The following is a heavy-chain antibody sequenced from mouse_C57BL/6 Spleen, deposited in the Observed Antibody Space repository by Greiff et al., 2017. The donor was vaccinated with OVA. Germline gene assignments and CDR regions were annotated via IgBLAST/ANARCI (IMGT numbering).Heavy chain of an antibody. J-gene: IGHJ1*03. V-gene: IGHV7-3*01. Sequence: DVHLVESGGGLVQPGGSLSLSCAASGFTFTDYYMSWVRQPPGKALEWLGFIRNKANGYTTEYSASVKGRFTISRDNSQSILYLQMNALRAEASATYYCARYGSSRDWYFDVWGTGTTVTVSS. CDR2: IRNKANGYTT. CDR1: GFTFTDYY. D-gene: IGHD1-1*01. CDR3: ARYGSSRDWYFDV.